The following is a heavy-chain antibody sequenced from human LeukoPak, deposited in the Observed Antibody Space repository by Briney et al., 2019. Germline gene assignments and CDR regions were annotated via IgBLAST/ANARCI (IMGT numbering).Heavy chain of an antibody. V-gene: IGHV3-7*01. CDR1: GFTFSRYW. J-gene: IGHJ4*02. CDR2: IKGDGRQK. Sequence: GGSLRLSCTPSGFTFSRYWMTWVRQAPGKGLEWVASIKGDGRQKYYLDSVKGRFTVSRDNAKNSVYLQMNSLRAEDTALYYCARDASRGFDNWGQGTLVTVSS. D-gene: IGHD5-24*01. CDR3: ARDASRGFDN.